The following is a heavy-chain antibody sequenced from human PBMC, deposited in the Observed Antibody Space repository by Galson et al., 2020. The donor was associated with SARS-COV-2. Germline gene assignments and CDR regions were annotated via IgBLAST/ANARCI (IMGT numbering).Heavy chain of an antibody. CDR1: GFTFSSYA. CDR2: ISYDGSNK. D-gene: IGHD4-17*01. J-gene: IGHJ5*02. Sequence: GGSLRLSCAASGFTFSSYAMHWVRQAPGKGLEWVAVISYDGSNKYYADSVKGRFTISRDNSKNTLYLQMNSLRAEDTAVYYCARDGWTTVVTRGWFDPWGQGTLVTVSS. V-gene: IGHV3-30-3*01. CDR3: ARDGWTTVVTRGWFDP.